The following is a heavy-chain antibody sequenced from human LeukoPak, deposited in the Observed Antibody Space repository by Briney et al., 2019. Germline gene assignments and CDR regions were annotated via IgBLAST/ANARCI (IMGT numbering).Heavy chain of an antibody. D-gene: IGHD4-17*01. Sequence: GSVKVSCKASGYTFTGYYMHWVRQAPGQGREWMGWINPNSGGTNYAQKFQGWVTMTRDTSISTAYMELSRLRSDDTAVYYCARGRSITVTRFDYWGQGTLVTVSS. CDR1: GYTFTGYY. CDR3: ARGRSITVTRFDY. J-gene: IGHJ4*02. CDR2: INPNSGGT. V-gene: IGHV1-2*04.